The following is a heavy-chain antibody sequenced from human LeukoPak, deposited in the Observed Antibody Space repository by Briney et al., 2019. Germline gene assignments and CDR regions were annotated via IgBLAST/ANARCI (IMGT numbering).Heavy chain of an antibody. V-gene: IGHV4-34*01. CDR2: INHSGST. CDR1: GGSFSGYY. D-gene: IGHD3-22*01. Sequence: SETLSLTCAVYGGSFSGYYWSWIRQPPGKGLEWIGEINHSGSTNYNPSLKSRVTISVDTSKNQFSLKLSSVTAEDTAVYYCARDAPYYDSSGYYCDYWGQGTLVTVSS. CDR3: ARDAPYYDSSGYYCDY. J-gene: IGHJ4*02.